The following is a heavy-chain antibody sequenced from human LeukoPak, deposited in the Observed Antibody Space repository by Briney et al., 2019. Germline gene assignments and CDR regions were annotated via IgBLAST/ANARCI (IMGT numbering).Heavy chain of an antibody. CDR3: ARRQGCSSTSCPPDY. D-gene: IGHD2-2*01. CDR1: GCSFTTYW. J-gene: IGHJ4*02. CDR2: IYPGDSDT. Sequence: GESLKISCRGSGCSFTTYWIGWVRQMPGKGLEWMGIIYPGDSDTRYSPSFQGQVTISVDKSISTAYLQWSSLQASDTAMYYCARRQGCSSTSCPPDYWGQGTLVTVSS. V-gene: IGHV5-51*01.